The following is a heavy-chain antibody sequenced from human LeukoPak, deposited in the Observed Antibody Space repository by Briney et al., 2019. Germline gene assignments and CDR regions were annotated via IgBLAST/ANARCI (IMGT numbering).Heavy chain of an antibody. J-gene: IGHJ5*01. CDR2: DTGSGGDT. CDR1: GFTFTNNA. D-gene: IGHD2-15*01. CDR3: ARGTLEHCSGASCYPLDS. V-gene: IGHV3-23*01. Sequence: GSLRLSCAMSGFTFTNNAMTWVRQTPGKGLECASVDTGSGGDTYYTGSVNGRFTISRDNSKNTLYLQMNSLRAEDTAVYYCARGTLEHCSGASCYPLDSWGQGTLVTVSS.